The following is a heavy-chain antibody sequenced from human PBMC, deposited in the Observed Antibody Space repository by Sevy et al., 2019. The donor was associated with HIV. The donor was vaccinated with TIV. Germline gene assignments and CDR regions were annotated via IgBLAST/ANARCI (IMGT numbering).Heavy chain of an antibody. CDR1: GFIFSSYV. CDR3: ARPYGSGSWEAFDI. J-gene: IGHJ3*02. CDR2: ISGSGGST. V-gene: IGHV3-23*01. Sequence: GGSLRLSCAASGFIFSSYVMTWVRQAPGKGLEWVSTISGSGGSTYYADSVKGRFTISRDNAKNSLYLQMNSLRAEDTAVYYCARPYGSGSWEAFDIWGQGTMVTVSS. D-gene: IGHD3-10*01.